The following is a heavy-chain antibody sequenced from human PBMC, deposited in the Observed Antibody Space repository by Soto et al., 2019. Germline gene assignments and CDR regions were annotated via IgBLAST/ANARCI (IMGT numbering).Heavy chain of an antibody. CDR2: IRSKAYGGTT. Sequence: EVQLVESGGGLVQPGRSLRLSCTTSGFTGGDYAMSWFRQAPWKGLEWVGFIRSKAYGGTTEYAASVKGRFTFSRDDSKSIAYLQMNSLKTEDTAVYYCTRGREWELLLSHYWGQGTLATVSS. D-gene: IGHD1-26*01. J-gene: IGHJ4*02. CDR1: GFTGGDYA. V-gene: IGHV3-49*03. CDR3: TRGREWELLLSHY.